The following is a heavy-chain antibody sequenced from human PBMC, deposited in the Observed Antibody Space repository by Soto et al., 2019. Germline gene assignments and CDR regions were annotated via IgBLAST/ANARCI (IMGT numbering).Heavy chain of an antibody. CDR1: GFNFNRFA. Sequence: QVQMVESGGGLVQPGRSLRLTCTASGFNFNRFAIHWVRQAPGKGLEWVAVISYDGNNEYVAVPLRDRFAISRDNSQNTVFLQIDDVRVDDTARYYCARDPSTPYWRGPDDHWGQGSLVIVSS. CDR3: ARDPSTPYWRGPDDH. V-gene: IGHV3-30*09. J-gene: IGHJ5*02. CDR2: ISYDGNNE. D-gene: IGHD2-21*01.